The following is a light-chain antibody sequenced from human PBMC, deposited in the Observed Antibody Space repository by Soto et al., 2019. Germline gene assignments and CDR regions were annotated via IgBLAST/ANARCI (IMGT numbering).Light chain of an antibody. J-gene: IGKJ5*01. CDR2: GAS. Sequence: EVVLTQSPGTLCLSPGERANLSCRASQSLNSNYLAWYQQKPGQAPRLLIYGASNRATGIPDRFSGSGSGTDFALTISRLEPEDFAVYYCQQYGTSSITFGQGTRLEI. CDR1: QSLNSNY. CDR3: QQYGTSSIT. V-gene: IGKV3-20*01.